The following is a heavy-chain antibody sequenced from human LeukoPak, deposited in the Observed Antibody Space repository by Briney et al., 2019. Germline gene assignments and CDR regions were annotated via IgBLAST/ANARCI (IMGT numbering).Heavy chain of an antibody. CDR2: IRADGRRE. CDR3: ARDRNNYFFYY. V-gene: IGHV3-33*01. CDR1: GFSFGIYG. J-gene: IGHJ4*02. Sequence: GGSLRLSCAASGFSFGIYGMRWVRQAPGKGLEWVTFIRADGRRELYADSVRGRFTVSRHNSNNTLYLHMTSLSREDTAVYYCARDRNNYFFYYCGQGTLFSASS. D-gene: IGHD1-20*01.